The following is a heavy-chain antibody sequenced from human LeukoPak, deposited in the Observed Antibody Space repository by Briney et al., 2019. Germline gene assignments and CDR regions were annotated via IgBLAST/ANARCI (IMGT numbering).Heavy chain of an antibody. J-gene: IGHJ4*02. D-gene: IGHD6-13*01. CDR2: IYPGDSDT. Sequence: GESLKISCKGSGYSFTSYWVGWVRQMPGKGLEWMGIIYPGDSDTRYSPSFQGQVTISADKSISTAYLQWGSLKASDTAMYYCARSAGRRYSSSWYEAYYFDYWGQGTLVTVSS. CDR1: GYSFTSYW. V-gene: IGHV5-51*01. CDR3: ARSAGRRYSSSWYEAYYFDY.